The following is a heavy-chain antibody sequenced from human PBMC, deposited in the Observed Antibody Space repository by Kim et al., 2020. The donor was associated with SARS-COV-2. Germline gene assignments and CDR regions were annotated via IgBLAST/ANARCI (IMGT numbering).Heavy chain of an antibody. Sequence: GGSLRLSCAASGFTFSGSAIHWVRQASGKGLEWVGRIRSKANGYATAYAASVKGRFTISRDDSKTTTYLQMNSLKTEDTAVYYCTSVPGTTLAFWDAFDFWGQGTMVTVSS. D-gene: IGHD1-1*01. CDR3: TSVPGTTLAFWDAFDF. V-gene: IGHV3-73*01. J-gene: IGHJ3*01. CDR2: IRSKANGYAT. CDR1: GFTFSGSA.